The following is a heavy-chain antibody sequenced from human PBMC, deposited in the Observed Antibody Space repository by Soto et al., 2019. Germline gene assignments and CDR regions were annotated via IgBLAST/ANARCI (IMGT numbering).Heavy chain of an antibody. CDR2: IYYSGRT. CDR1: GDSITNGNYY. Sequence: QLQLQESGPGLVKPSETLSLTCTVSGDSITNGNYYWGWFRQPPGKGLEWIGSIYYSGRTYYNPSLKSRVTISVDTSNNQFSLSLTTATATDTAVYSCAGRTAPASVSLNFRGLSNYTSIDPWGPGTLVTVSS. J-gene: IGHJ5*02. CDR3: AGRTAPASVSLNFRGLSNYTSIDP. D-gene: IGHD3-16*02. V-gene: IGHV4-39*01.